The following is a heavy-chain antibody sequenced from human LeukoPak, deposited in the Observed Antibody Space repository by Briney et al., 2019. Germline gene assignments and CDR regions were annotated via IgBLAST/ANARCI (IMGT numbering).Heavy chain of an antibody. D-gene: IGHD1/OR15-1a*01. CDR2: IYYSGST. CDR1: GGSISSSSYY. J-gene: IGHJ4*02. V-gene: IGHV4-39*07. CDR3: ASTGNILGSYYFDY. Sequence: SETLSLTCTVSGGSISSSSYYWGWIRQPPGKGLEWIGSIYYSGSTYYNPSLKSRVTISVDTSKNQFSLKLSSVTAADTAVYYCASTGNILGSYYFDYWGQGTLVTVSS.